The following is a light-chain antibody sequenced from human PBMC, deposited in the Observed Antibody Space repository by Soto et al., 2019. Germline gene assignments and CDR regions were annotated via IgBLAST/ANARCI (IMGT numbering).Light chain of an antibody. V-gene: IGKV3-20*01. Sequence: EIVLTQSPGTLSLSPGDRATLSCRASQSVSSSYLAWYQQKPGQAPRLLIYGASGRATGIPDRFSGSGSGTDFTLTISRLEPEDFAVYYCPQYGSSPIFTFGPGTKVDIK. J-gene: IGKJ3*01. CDR2: GAS. CDR1: QSVSSSY. CDR3: PQYGSSPIFT.